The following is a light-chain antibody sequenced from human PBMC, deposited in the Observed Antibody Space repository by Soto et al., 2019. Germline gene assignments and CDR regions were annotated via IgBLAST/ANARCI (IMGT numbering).Light chain of an antibody. Sequence: QSALAHPASVSGSPGQSITISCTGTSSDVGSYNLVSWYQQHPGKAPKLMIYEGSKRPSGVSNRSSGSKSGNTASLTISGLQAEDEADYYCCSYAGSSTFFCVLGTGTKVTVL. CDR2: EGS. CDR1: SSDVGSYNL. V-gene: IGLV2-23*03. J-gene: IGLJ1*01. CDR3: CSYAGSSTFFCV.